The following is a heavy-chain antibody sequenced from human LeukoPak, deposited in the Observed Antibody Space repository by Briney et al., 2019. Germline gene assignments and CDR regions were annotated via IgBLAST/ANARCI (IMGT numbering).Heavy chain of an antibody. Sequence: ASVKVSCKASGYTFTSYYMHWVRQAPGQGLEWMGIINPSGGSTSYAQKFQGRVTMTRDTSTSTVYMELSRLRSDDTAVYYCAREVPLVGATWFSRYREAFDIWGQGTMVTVSS. J-gene: IGHJ3*02. CDR1: GYTFTSYY. CDR2: INPSGGST. V-gene: IGHV1-46*01. CDR3: AREVPLVGATWFSRYREAFDI. D-gene: IGHD1-26*01.